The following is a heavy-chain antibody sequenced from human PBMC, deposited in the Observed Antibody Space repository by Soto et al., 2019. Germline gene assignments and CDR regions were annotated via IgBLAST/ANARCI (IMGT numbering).Heavy chain of an antibody. Sequence: QVQLVESGGGVVQPGRSLRLSCAASGFTFSSYGMHWVRQAPGKGLEWVAVISYDGSNKYYADSVKGRFTISRDNSKNTLYLQMNSLRAEDTAVYYCAKDRGRFWYFGLWGRGTLVTVSS. J-gene: IGHJ2*01. V-gene: IGHV3-30*18. CDR2: ISYDGSNK. D-gene: IGHD3-10*01. CDR1: GFTFSSYG. CDR3: AKDRGRFWYFGL.